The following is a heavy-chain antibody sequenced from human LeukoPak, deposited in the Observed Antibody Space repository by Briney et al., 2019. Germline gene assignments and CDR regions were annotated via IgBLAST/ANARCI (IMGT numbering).Heavy chain of an antibody. CDR1: GFTFSRFA. V-gene: IGHV3-30-3*01. CDR2: MSYDGSIK. CDR3: AKAAAAAAGTGYYFDY. Sequence: GGSLRLSCAASGFTFSRFAIHWVRQAPGKGLEWVAVMSYDGSIKYYADSVKGRFTISRDNSKNTLYLQMNSLRAEDTAVYYCAKAAAAAAGTGYYFDYWGQGTLVTVSS. D-gene: IGHD6-13*01. J-gene: IGHJ4*02.